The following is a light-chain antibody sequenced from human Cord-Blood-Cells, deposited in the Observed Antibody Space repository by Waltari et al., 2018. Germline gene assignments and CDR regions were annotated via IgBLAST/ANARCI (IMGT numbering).Light chain of an antibody. CDR1: SSNIGAGYD. J-gene: IGLJ3*02. CDR3: QSYDSSLSGYWV. Sequence: QSVLTQPPSVSGAPGQRVTISCTGSSSNIGAGYDVHWYQQLPGTAPKLLIFGNSKRPSGCPDRFSGSKSGTSASLAITGLQAEDEADYYCQSYDSSLSGYWVFGGGTKLTVL. V-gene: IGLV1-40*01. CDR2: GNS.